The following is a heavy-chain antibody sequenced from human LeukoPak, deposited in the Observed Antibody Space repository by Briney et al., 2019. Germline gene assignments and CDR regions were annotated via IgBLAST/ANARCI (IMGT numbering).Heavy chain of an antibody. Sequence: GASVTLSCKVSGYTFTVYYIHWVRQAPGQGLEWLGWINPNSGGTNYAQNFQGRVTMTRDTSISTAYMELSRLRSDDTAVYYCARDQGHGGNSWDYWGRGTLVSVSS. V-gene: IGHV1-2*02. CDR1: GYTFTVYY. D-gene: IGHD4-23*01. CDR3: ARDQGHGGNSWDY. J-gene: IGHJ4*02. CDR2: INPNSGGT.